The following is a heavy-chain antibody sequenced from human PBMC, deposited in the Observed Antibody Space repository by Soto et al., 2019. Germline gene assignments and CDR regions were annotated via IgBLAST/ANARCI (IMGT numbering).Heavy chain of an antibody. CDR3: ARVEFDSSTSTIDI. CDR2: IIPILGIA. Sequence: SVKVYCKASGGTFSSYTISWVRQAPGQGLEWMGRIIPILGIANYAQKSQGRVTITADKSTSTAYMELSSLRSEDMAVYYCARVEFDSSTSTIDIRDQGTIVTVSS. J-gene: IGHJ3*02. CDR1: GGTFSSYT. D-gene: IGHD2-2*01. V-gene: IGHV1-69*02.